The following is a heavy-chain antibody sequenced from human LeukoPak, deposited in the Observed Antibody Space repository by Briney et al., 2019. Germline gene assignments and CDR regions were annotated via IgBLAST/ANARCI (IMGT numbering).Heavy chain of an antibody. CDR3: ARDRVLFRGSSGYYFDY. CDR1: GGSISSGSYY. D-gene: IGHD3-10*01. J-gene: IGHJ4*02. V-gene: IGHV4-39*07. CDR2: IYYSGST. Sequence: PSETLSLTCTVSGGSISSGSYYWGWIRQPPGKGLEWIGSIYYSGSTYYNPSLKSRVTISVDTSKNQFSLKLSSVTAADTAVYYCARDRVLFRGSSGYYFDYWGQGTLVTVSS.